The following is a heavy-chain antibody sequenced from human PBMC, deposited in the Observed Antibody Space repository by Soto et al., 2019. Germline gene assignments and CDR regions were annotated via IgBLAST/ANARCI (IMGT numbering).Heavy chain of an antibody. CDR1: GFTFSSYW. V-gene: IGHV3-7*03. CDR3: ARTKWLVPEEGFYFDY. CDR2: IKQDGSEK. Sequence: EVQLVESGGGLVQPGGSLRLSCAASGFTFSSYWMSWVRQAPGKGLEWVANIKQDGSEKYYVDSVKGRFTISRDNAKNSLYLQMNSLRAEDTAVYYCARTKWLVPEEGFYFDYWGQGTLVTVSS. J-gene: IGHJ4*02. D-gene: IGHD6-19*01.